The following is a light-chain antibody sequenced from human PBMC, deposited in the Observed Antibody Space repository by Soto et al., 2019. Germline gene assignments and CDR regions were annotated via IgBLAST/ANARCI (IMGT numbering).Light chain of an antibody. Sequence: EVLVTQSPGTLSLSPGARATLSCRASQFVSSTYLAWYQQRPGQAPRLLIYGASSRATGIPDRFSGGGSETDFTLTISRLESEDFATYYCQQSYTAPLTFGGGTKV. J-gene: IGKJ4*01. CDR1: QFVSSTY. V-gene: IGKV3-20*01. CDR3: QQSYTAPLT. CDR2: GAS.